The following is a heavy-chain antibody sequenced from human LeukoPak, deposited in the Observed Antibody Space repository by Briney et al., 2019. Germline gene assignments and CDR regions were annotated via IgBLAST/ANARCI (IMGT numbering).Heavy chain of an antibody. Sequence: GASVTVSCKASGYTFTSYGISWVRQAPGQGLEWMGWISAYNGNTNYAQKLQGRVTMTTDTSTSTAYMELRSLRSDDTAVYYCARDHGSSWLYYYYYYMDVWGKGTTVTVSS. CDR3: ARDHGSSWLYYYYYYMDV. D-gene: IGHD6-13*01. CDR1: GYTFTSYG. CDR2: ISAYNGNT. J-gene: IGHJ6*03. V-gene: IGHV1-18*01.